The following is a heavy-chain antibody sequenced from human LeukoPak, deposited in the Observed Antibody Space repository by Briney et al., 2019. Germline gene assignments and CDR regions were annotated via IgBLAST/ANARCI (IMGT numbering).Heavy chain of an antibody. J-gene: IGHJ6*03. CDR3: ARSVEGYCSGGSCHYYYYYMDV. D-gene: IGHD2-15*01. V-gene: IGHV4-59*01. CDR1: GGSISSYY. CDR2: IYYSGST. Sequence: TSETLSLTCTVSGGSISSYYWSWIRQPPGKGLEWIGYIYYSGSTNYNPSLKSRVTISVDTSKNQFSLKLSSVTAADTAVYYCARSVEGYCSGGSCHYYYYYMDVWGKGTTVTVSS.